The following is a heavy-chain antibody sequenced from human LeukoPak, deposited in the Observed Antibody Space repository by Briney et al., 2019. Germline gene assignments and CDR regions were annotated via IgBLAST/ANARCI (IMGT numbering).Heavy chain of an antibody. D-gene: IGHD3-22*01. CDR1: GFTFRGHW. V-gene: IGHV3-30*18. Sequence: GGSLRLSCAASGFTFRGHWMSWVRQAPGKGLEWVAVISYDGSNKYYADSVKGRFTISRDNSKNTLYLQMNSLRAEDTAVYYCAKEYTPNYYYDSSGYYDYWGQGTLVTVSS. J-gene: IGHJ4*02. CDR2: ISYDGSNK. CDR3: AKEYTPNYYYDSSGYYDY.